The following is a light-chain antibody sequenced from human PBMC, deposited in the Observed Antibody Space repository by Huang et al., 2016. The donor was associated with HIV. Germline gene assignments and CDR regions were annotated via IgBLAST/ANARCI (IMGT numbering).Light chain of an antibody. CDR2: ATS. J-gene: IGKJ5*01. Sequence: DIQMTQSPSSLSASVGDRVTITCRASQGISNSLAWYQQKPGKAPKLLLYATSRLKSGVPSRFSGSGCGTDYTRTISSLQPEDFATYYCQQYYSTPPITFGQGTRLEIK. V-gene: IGKV1-NL1*01. CDR1: QGISNS. CDR3: QQYYSTPPIT.